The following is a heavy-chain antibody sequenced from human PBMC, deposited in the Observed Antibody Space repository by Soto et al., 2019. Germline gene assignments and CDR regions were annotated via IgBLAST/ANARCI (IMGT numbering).Heavy chain of an antibody. V-gene: IGHV4-59*08. J-gene: IGHJ4*02. CDR3: ARQGSGYCSSTSCYTFDY. CDR2: IYYSGST. Sequence: SETLSLTCTVSGGSISSYYWSWIRQPPGKGLEWIGYIYYSGSTNYNPSLKSRVTISVDTSKNQFSLKLSSVTAADTAVYYCARQGSGYCSSTSCYTFDYWGQGTLVTVSS. CDR1: GGSISSYY. D-gene: IGHD2-2*02.